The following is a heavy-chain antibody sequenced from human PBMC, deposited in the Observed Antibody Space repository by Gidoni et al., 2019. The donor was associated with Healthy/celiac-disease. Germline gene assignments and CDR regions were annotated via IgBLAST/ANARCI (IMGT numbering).Heavy chain of an antibody. Sequence: QVQLQESGPGLVKPSETLSLTCTVSGGSISSYYWSWIRQPPGKGLEWIGYIYYSGSTTYNPSLKSRVTISVDTSKNQFSLKLSSVTAADTAVYYCARSIAVAAKYYFDYWGQGTLVTVSS. J-gene: IGHJ4*02. CDR3: ARSIAVAAKYYFDY. D-gene: IGHD6-19*01. CDR2: IYYSGST. CDR1: GGSISSYY. V-gene: IGHV4-59*01.